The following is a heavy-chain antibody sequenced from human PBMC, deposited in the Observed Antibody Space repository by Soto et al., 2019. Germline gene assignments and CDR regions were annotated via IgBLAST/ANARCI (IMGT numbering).Heavy chain of an antibody. D-gene: IGHD3-10*01. V-gene: IGHV3-30*18. CDR1: GVTFSTYG. Sequence: GGSLRLSCAASGVTFSTYGVRWVRQNPGKGLKCVGAISYEDGNKYYADSVKGRFTISRDNSKNTLYLQMNSLRAEDTAVYYCAKPRIPQYYYGSGSSLDYWGQVSLVTVSS. J-gene: IGHJ4*02. CDR3: AKPRIPQYYYGSGSSLDY. CDR2: ISYEDGNK.